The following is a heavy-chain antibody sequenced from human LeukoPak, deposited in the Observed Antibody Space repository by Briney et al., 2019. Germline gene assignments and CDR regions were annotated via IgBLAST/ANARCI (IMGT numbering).Heavy chain of an antibody. CDR1: GGSISSYY. CDR2: IYTSGST. D-gene: IGHD4-17*01. Sequence: SETLSLTCTVSGGSISSYYWSWIRQPAGKGLEWIGRIYTSGSTNYNASLKSRVSMSVDTSKNQFSLKVSSVTAADTAVYYCARDPTTVTKGFDIWGQGTLVTVSS. CDR3: ARDPTTVTKGFDI. V-gene: IGHV4-4*07. J-gene: IGHJ3*02.